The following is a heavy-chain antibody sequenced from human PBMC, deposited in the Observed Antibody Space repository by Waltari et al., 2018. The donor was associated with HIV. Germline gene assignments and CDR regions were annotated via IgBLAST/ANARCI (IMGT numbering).Heavy chain of an antibody. Sequence: EVQLVESGGGLVQPGGFLRTSCSASGFTFRRYWMSWVRQAPGKGLEWVANIKQDGSEKYYVDSMKGRFTISRDNAKNSLYLQINSLRAEDTAVYYCAGRSPARRLNWFDPWGQGTLVIVSS. D-gene: IGHD2-8*01. J-gene: IGHJ5*02. V-gene: IGHV3-7*01. CDR1: GFTFRRYW. CDR3: AGRSPARRLNWFDP. CDR2: IKQDGSEK.